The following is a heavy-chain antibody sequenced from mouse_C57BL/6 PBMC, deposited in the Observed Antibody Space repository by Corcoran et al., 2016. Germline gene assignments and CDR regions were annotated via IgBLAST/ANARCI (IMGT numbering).Heavy chain of an antibody. D-gene: IGHD1-1*01. V-gene: IGHV1-26*01. CDR1: GYTFPDYY. CDR2: INPNNGGT. CDR3: ARPGSSPCYAMDD. J-gene: IGHJ4*01. Sequence: EVQLQQSGPELVKPGASVKISCKASGYTFPDYYMNWVKQSHGKSLEWIGDINPNNGGTSYNQKFKGKATLTVDKSSSTAYMELRSLTSEDSAVYYCARPGSSPCYAMDDWGQGTSVTVSS.